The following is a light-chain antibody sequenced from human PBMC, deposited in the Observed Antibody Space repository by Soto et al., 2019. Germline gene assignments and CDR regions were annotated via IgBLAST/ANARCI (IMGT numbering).Light chain of an antibody. V-gene: IGLV2-11*01. Sequence: QSALTQPRSVSGSPGQSVTISCTGTSSDVGVYNYVSWYQQHTGKAPQLVIYDVIKRPSGVPDRFSGSKSGNTASLTISGLQAEDEADYYWCSYAGSSLWVFGGGTKLTVL. CDR2: DVI. CDR3: CSYAGSSLWV. CDR1: SSDVGVYNY. J-gene: IGLJ3*02.